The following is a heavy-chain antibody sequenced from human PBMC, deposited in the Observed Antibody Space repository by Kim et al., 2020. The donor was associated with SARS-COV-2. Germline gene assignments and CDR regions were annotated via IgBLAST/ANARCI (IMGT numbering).Heavy chain of an antibody. J-gene: IGHJ4*01. Sequence: GGSLRLSCAASGFTFSSYAMHWVRQAPGKGLEWVAVISYDGSNKYYADSVKGRFTISRDNSKNTLSLQMNSLRAEDTAVYYCARATEVAATPHYFDYWGQGDLVTVYS. CDR1: GFTFSSYA. V-gene: IGHV3-30*04. D-gene: IGHD2-15*01. CDR3: ARATEVAATPHYFDY. CDR2: ISYDGSNK.